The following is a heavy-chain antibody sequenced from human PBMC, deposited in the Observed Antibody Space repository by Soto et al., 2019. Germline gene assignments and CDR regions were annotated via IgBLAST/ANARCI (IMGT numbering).Heavy chain of an antibody. CDR2: ISAYNGNT. CDR1: GYTFTSYG. J-gene: IGHJ6*02. D-gene: IGHD4-17*01. CDR3: ARNRDYGDYPSSGMDV. V-gene: IGHV1-18*04. Sequence: QVQLVQSGAEVKKPGASVKVSCKASGYTFTSYGISWVRQAPGQGLEWMGWISAYNGNTNYAQKLQGRVTMTPDTSTSTAYMELRSLRSDDTAVYYCARNRDYGDYPSSGMDVWGQGTTVTVSS.